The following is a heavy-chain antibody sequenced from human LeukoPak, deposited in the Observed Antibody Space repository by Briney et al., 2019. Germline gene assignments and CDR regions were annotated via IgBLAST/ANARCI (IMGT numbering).Heavy chain of an antibody. J-gene: IGHJ5*02. Sequence: ASVKVSCKASGYTFTSYAMHWVRQAPGQRLEWMGGINAGNGNTKYSQKLQGRVTITRDTSASTDYMELSSLRSEDTAVYYCARAPPMVRGVIKGDNWFDPWGQGTLVTVSS. CDR1: GYTFTSYA. CDR2: INAGNGNT. CDR3: ARAPPMVRGVIKGDNWFDP. D-gene: IGHD3-10*01. V-gene: IGHV1-3*01.